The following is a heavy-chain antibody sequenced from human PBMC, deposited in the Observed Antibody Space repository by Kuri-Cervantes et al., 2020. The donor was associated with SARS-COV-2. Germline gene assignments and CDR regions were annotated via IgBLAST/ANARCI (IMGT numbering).Heavy chain of an antibody. D-gene: IGHD2-2*01. CDR3: ATQGIVVVPAAIGHMDV. J-gene: IGHJ6*03. CDR2: INTNTGNP. V-gene: IGHV7-4-1*02. CDR1: GYTFTSYA. Sequence: ASVKVSCKASGYTFTSYAMNWVRQAPGQGLEWMGWINTNTGNPTYAQGFTGRFVFSLDTSVSTAYLQISSLKAEDTAVYYCATQGIVVVPAAIGHMDVWGKGTTVTVSS.